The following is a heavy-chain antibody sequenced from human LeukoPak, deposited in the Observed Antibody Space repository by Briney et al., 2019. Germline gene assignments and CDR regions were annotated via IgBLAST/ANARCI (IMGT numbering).Heavy chain of an antibody. Sequence: GGSLRLSCAASGFTFSGYSMNWVRQAPGKGLEWISHIRSSSTTMYYADSVKGRFTISRDNAKNSLYLQMSSLRDEDTAVYYCARDRGYDFWSGFGYWGQGTLVTVSS. CDR2: IRSSSTTM. CDR1: GFTFSGYS. V-gene: IGHV3-48*02. J-gene: IGHJ4*02. D-gene: IGHD3-3*01. CDR3: ARDRGYDFWSGFGY.